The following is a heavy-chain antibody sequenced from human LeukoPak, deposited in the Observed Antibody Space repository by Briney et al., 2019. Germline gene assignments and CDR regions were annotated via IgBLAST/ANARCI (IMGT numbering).Heavy chain of an antibody. CDR2: VNPDSGGT. V-gene: IGHV1-2*02. Sequence: ASVKVSCKASGDTFTHYYIHWVRQAPGQGLEWMGWVNPDSGGTNYAQKFQGRVTMTRDTSISTAYMELSRLRSDDTAMFYCAREGVAVDFWGQGTLVTVSS. CDR3: AREGVAVDF. J-gene: IGHJ4*02. CDR1: GDTFTHYY. D-gene: IGHD2-15*01.